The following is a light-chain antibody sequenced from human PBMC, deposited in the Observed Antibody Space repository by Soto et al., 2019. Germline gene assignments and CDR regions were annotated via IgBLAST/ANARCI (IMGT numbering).Light chain of an antibody. J-gene: IGKJ4*01. CDR1: QSVSAN. CDR3: QQYGSSLS. CDR2: GAS. V-gene: IGKV3-20*01. Sequence: DIVMTQSAATLSVSPGERATLSCRASQSVSANLAWYQQKPGQAPRILIYGASSRATGIPDRFSGSGSGTVFTLTISRLEPEDFAVYYCQQYGSSLSLGGGTKVDIK.